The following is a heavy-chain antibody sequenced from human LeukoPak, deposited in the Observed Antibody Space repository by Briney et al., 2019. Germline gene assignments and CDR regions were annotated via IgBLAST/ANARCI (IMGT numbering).Heavy chain of an antibody. J-gene: IGHJ4*02. CDR1: GFSLSTSAVG. Sequence: KSGPTLVNPTQTLTLTCTFSGFSLSTSAVGVGWIRQPPGKALEWLALIYWDDDKRYNPSLKTRLTITKDTSKNQVVLTMTNMDPVDTATYFCAHRPLHCSATSCSEAYFHYWGQGTLVTVSS. CDR3: AHRPLHCSATSCSEAYFHY. CDR2: IYWDDDK. D-gene: IGHD2-2*01. V-gene: IGHV2-5*02.